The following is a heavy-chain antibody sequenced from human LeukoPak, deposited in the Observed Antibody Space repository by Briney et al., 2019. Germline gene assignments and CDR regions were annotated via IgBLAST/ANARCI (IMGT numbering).Heavy chain of an antibody. J-gene: IGHJ4*02. CDR2: INTDGSST. D-gene: IGHD5-18*01. CDR3: ARDPREELWMKMFDY. CDR1: GFTFSSYW. Sequence: GGSLRLSCAASGFTFSSYWMHWVRQAPGKGLVWVSRINTDGSSTSYADSVKGRFTISRDNAKNTLHLQMNSLRAEDTAVYYCARDPREELWMKMFDYWGQGTLVTVSS. V-gene: IGHV3-74*01.